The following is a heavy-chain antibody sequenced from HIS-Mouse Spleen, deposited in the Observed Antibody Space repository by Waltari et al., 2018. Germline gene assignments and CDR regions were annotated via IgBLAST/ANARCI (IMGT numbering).Heavy chain of an antibody. CDR1: GFTFSRYG. J-gene: IGHJ4*02. V-gene: IGHV3-30*18. D-gene: IGHD1-26*01. CDR2: ISYDGSNK. CDR3: AKDLSGSYYNYFDY. Sequence: QVQLVASGGGVVQPGRSLRLSFAASGFTFSRYGMHWVRQAPGKGLEWVAVISYDGSNKYYADSVKGRFTISRDNSKNTLYLQMNSLRAEDTAVYYCAKDLSGSYYNYFDYWGQGTLVTVSS.